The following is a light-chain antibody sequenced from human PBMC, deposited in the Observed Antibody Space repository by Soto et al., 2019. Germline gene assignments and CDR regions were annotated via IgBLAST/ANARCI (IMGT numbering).Light chain of an antibody. CDR3: CSYAGSYTWV. V-gene: IGLV2-11*01. CDR1: SSDVGGYNF. Sequence: QSVLTQPRSVSGSPGQSVTISCTGTSSDVGGYNFVSWYQQHPGKAPKLMIYDVSKRPSGVPDRFAGSKSGNTASLTISGLQDEEEADYYCCSYAGSYTWVFGTGTKLTVL. J-gene: IGLJ1*01. CDR2: DVS.